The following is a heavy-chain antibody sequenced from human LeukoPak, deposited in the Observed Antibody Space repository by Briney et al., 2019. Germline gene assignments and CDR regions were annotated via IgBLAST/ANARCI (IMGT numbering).Heavy chain of an antibody. Sequence: ASVKVSCKASGYTFTSYDINWVRQATGQGLEWMGWMNPNSGNTGYAQKFQGRVTMTRDTSISIAYMELSSLRSEDTAVYYCARVETIFGVATTNLWGQGTLVTVSS. J-gene: IGHJ4*02. CDR1: GYTFTSYD. V-gene: IGHV1-8*01. CDR3: ARVETIFGVATTNL. D-gene: IGHD3-3*01. CDR2: MNPNSGNT.